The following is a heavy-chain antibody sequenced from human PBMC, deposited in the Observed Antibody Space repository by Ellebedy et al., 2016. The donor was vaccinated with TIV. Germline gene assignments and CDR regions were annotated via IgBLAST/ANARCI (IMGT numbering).Heavy chain of an antibody. D-gene: IGHD3-10*01. CDR1: GYTFTSYG. CDR3: ARVGMVRGVNDAFDI. V-gene: IGHV1-18*04. Sequence: AASVKVSCKASGYTFTSYGISWVRQAPGQGLEWMGWISAYNGNTNYAQKFQGRVTITADESTSTAYMELSSLRSEDTAVYYCARVGMVRGVNDAFDIWGQGTMVTVSS. CDR2: ISAYNGNT. J-gene: IGHJ3*02.